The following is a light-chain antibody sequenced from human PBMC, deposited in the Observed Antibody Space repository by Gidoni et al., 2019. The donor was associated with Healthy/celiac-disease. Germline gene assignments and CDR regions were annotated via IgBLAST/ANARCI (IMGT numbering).Light chain of an antibody. CDR2: AAC. CDR3: QQSYSTPLT. V-gene: IGKV1-39*01. Sequence: DLQMTPSPSSLSASVGDRVTIPCRASQSISSYLNWYQQKPGKAPKLLIYAACSLQSGVPSRFRGSGSGKDFTLTISSLQPEDFATYYCQQSYSTPLTFGGGTKVEIK. J-gene: IGKJ4*02. CDR1: QSISSY.